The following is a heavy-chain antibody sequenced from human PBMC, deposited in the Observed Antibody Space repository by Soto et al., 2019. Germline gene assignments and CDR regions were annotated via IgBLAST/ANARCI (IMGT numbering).Heavy chain of an antibody. CDR3: ARDMGTVRAQRFDY. CDR1: GGTFSSYA. D-gene: IGHD1-1*01. J-gene: IGHJ4*02. CDR2: IIPIFGTA. Sequence: GASVKVSCKASGGTFSSYAISWVRQAPGQGLEWMGGIIPIFGTANYAQKFQGRVTITADESTSTAYMELSSLRSEDTAVYYCARDMGTVRAQRFDYWGQGTLVTVSS. V-gene: IGHV1-69*13.